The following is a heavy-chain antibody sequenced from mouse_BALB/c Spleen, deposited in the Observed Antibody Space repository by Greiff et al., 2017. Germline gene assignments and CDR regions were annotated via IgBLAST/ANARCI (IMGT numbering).Heavy chain of an antibody. CDR3: AREDGYQYYFDY. CDR2: IWGDGST. J-gene: IGHJ2*01. D-gene: IGHD2-3*01. Sequence: VQLQESGPGLVAPSQSLSITCTVSGFSLTGYGVNWVRQPPGKGLEWLGMIWGDGSTDYNSALKSRLSISKDNSKSQVFLKMNSLQTDDTARYYCAREDGYQYYFDYWGQGTTLTVSS. V-gene: IGHV2-6-7*02. CDR1: GFSLTGYG.